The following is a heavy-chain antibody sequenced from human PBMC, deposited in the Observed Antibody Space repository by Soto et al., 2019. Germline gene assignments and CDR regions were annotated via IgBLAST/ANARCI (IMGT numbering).Heavy chain of an antibody. V-gene: IGHV4-31*02. J-gene: IGHJ4*02. CDR3: VGELWHISHY. CDR2: IYYSGST. CDR1: GGSISSGGYY. D-gene: IGHD2-21*01. Sequence: LCGGSISSGGYYWSWIRQHPGKGLEWIGYIYYSGSTYYNPSLKSRVTISVDTSKNQFSLKLSSVTAADTAVYYCVGELWHISHYWGQGTLVTVSS.